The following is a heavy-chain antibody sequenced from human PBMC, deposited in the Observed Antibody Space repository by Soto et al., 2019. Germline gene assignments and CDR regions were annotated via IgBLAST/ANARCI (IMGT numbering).Heavy chain of an antibody. Sequence: GGSLRLSCAASGFTFSSYWMSWVRQAPGKGLEWVSYISSSSSYTNYADSVKGRFTISRDNAKNSLYLQMNSLRAEDTAVYYCARGGYCSSTSCYPTSGGWFDPWGQGTLVTVSS. V-gene: IGHV3-21*05. J-gene: IGHJ5*02. CDR1: GFTFSSYW. CDR2: ISSSSSYT. D-gene: IGHD2-2*01. CDR3: ARGGYCSSTSCYPTSGGWFDP.